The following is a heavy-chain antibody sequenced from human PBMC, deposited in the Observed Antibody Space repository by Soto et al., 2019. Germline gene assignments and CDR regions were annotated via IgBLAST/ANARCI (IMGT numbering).Heavy chain of an antibody. CDR1: GFTVSTKY. CDR3: ARDPGAADY. CDR2: IYSGGST. J-gene: IGHJ4*02. D-gene: IGHD7-27*01. V-gene: IGHV3-66*01. Sequence: EVQLVESGGGLVQPGGSLRLSCAASGFTVSTKYMSWVRQAPGKGLEWVSVIYSGGSTFYADSVRGRFTISRDNSKNTVNLQMNSLGPEDTVVYYCARDPGAADYWGQGTLVTVSS.